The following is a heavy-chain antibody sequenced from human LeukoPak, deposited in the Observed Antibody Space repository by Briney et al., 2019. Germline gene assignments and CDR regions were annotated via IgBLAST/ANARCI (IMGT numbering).Heavy chain of an antibody. J-gene: IGHJ3*02. Sequence: SETLSLTCTVSGGSISSGDYYWSWIRQPPVKGLEWIGYIYYSGSTYYNPSLKSRVTISVDTSKNQFSLKLSSVTAADTAVYYCAREEVGAFDIWGQGTMVTVSS. CDR2: IYYSGST. D-gene: IGHD2-2*01. V-gene: IGHV4-30-4*01. CDR1: GGSISSGDYY. CDR3: AREEVGAFDI.